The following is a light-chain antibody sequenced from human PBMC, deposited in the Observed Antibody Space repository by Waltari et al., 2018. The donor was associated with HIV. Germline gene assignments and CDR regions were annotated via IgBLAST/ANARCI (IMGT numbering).Light chain of an antibody. CDR2: RDN. CDR1: TSNVGTTF. J-gene: IGLJ1*01. Sequence: QSVLTHPPSASGTPGHRVAISCSGTTSNVGTTFVSWYQQLPGTAPKVLIYRDNRRPSGVPDRFSGSKSGASASLAISGLRSEDEGDYYCATWDGSLGGAYVFGAGTKVSVL. CDR3: ATWDGSLGGAYV. V-gene: IGLV1-47*01.